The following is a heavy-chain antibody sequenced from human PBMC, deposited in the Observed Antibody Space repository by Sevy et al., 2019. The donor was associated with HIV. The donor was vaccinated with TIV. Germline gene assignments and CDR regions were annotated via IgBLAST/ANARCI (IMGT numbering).Heavy chain of an antibody. D-gene: IGHD4-17*01. Sequence: GGSLRLSCAASEFTFSSYSMNWVRQAPGKGLEWVSYISSSSSTIYYADSVKGRFTISRDNAKNSLYLQMNSLRDEDTAVYYCARDTRYGDYYYYYMDVWGKGTTVTVSS. J-gene: IGHJ6*03. CDR1: EFTFSSYS. V-gene: IGHV3-48*02. CDR2: ISSSSSTI. CDR3: ARDTRYGDYYYYYMDV.